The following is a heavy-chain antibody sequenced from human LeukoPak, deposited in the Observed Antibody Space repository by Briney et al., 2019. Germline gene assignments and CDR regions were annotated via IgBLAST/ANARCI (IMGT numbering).Heavy chain of an antibody. Sequence: GGSLRLSCAASGLTFSSYSMNWVRQAPGKGLEWVSSISSSSSYIYYADSVKGRFTISRDNAKNSLYLQMNSLRAEDTAVYYCARDFAYYYDSSGQSGGDYWGQGTLVTVSS. J-gene: IGHJ4*02. V-gene: IGHV3-21*01. CDR1: GLTFSSYS. CDR3: ARDFAYYYDSSGQSGGDY. D-gene: IGHD3-22*01. CDR2: ISSSSSYI.